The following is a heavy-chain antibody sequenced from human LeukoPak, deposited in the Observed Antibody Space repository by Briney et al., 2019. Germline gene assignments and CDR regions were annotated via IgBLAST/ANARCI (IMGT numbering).Heavy chain of an antibody. D-gene: IGHD6-13*01. CDR1: GGSFSGYY. CDR3: ARPGHSSSWYHRFDY. Sequence: SETLSLTCAVYGGSFSGYYWSWIRQPPGKGLEWIGEINHSGSTNYNPSPKSRVTISVDTSKNQFFLKLSSVTAADTAVYYCARPGHSSSWYHRFDYWGQGTLVTVSS. V-gene: IGHV4-34*01. CDR2: INHSGST. J-gene: IGHJ4*02.